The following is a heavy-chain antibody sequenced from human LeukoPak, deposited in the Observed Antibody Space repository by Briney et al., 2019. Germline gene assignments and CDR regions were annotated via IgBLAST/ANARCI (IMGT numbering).Heavy chain of an antibody. Sequence: SMKVSCKASGGTFSSYAISWVRQAPGQGLEWMGGIIPIFGTANYAQKFQGRVTMTEDTSTDTAYMELSSLRSEDTAVYYCATGLWFGESHWGQGTLVTVSS. CDR3: ATGLWFGESH. CDR1: GGTFSSYA. J-gene: IGHJ4*02. CDR2: IIPIFGTA. V-gene: IGHV1-69*06. D-gene: IGHD3-10*01.